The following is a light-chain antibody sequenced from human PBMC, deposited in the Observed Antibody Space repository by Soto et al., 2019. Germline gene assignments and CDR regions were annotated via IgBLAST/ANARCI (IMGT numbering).Light chain of an antibody. V-gene: IGLV2-14*01. J-gene: IGLJ1*01. CDR3: SSYARSNSYV. Sequence: QSALTQPASVSGSPGQSITISCTGTTSDVGGYTYVSWYQQHPGKAPKLMIYEVSNRPSGVSNRFSGSKSGNTPSLTISGLQAEDEANYYCSSYARSNSYVFGSGTKVTVL. CDR1: TSDVGGYTY. CDR2: EVS.